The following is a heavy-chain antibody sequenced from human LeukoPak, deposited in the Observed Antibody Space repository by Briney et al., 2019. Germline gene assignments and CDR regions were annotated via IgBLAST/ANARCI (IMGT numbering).Heavy chain of an antibody. CDR1: GFTFSSYG. CDR2: IWDDGSNK. D-gene: IGHD2-2*01. J-gene: IGHJ4*02. V-gene: IGHV3-33*01. CDR3: ATGAYCTSTRCYVFDY. Sequence: GGSLRLSCAASGFTFSSYGMHWVRQAPGKGLEWVAVIWDDGSNKYYADSVRGRITISRDNSKNTLYLQVNSLRAEDTAVYYCATGAYCTSTRCYVFDYWGQGTLVTVSS.